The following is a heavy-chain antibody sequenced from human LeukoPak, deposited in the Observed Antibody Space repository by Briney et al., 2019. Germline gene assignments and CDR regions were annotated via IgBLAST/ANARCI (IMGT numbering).Heavy chain of an antibody. D-gene: IGHD2-21*02. Sequence: PSETLSLTCAVYGGSFIPYYWSWIRQPPGKGLEWIGEINHSGSTNYNPSLKSRVTISVGTSKNQFSLKLSSVTAADTAVYYCARGGFYCGGHCCVDYWGQGTLVTVSS. CDR3: ARGGFYCGGHCCVDY. J-gene: IGHJ4*02. CDR2: INHSGST. CDR1: GGSFIPYY. V-gene: IGHV4-34*01.